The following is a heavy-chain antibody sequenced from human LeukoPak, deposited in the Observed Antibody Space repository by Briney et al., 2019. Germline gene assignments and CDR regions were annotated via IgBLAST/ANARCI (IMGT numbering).Heavy chain of an antibody. CDR1: NGSISSDH. V-gene: IGHV4-4*09. J-gene: IGHJ4*02. D-gene: IGHD3-10*01. Sequence: PSETLSLTCTVSNGSISSDHWSWVRQPPGKGLEWIGYILTSGTTNYNPSLKSRLTISVDTSKNQFTLKLSSVTAADTAVYYCARPGVPGTSLYYLAYGGQGPLAPVS. CDR3: ARPGVPGTSLYYLAY. CDR2: ILTSGTT.